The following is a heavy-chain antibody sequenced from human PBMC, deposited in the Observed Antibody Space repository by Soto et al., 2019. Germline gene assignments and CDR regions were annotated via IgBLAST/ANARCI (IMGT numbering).Heavy chain of an antibody. J-gene: IGHJ4*02. V-gene: IGHV6-1*01. CDR1: GDSVSSNSAA. Sequence: PPHTPPLTCAISGDSVSSNSAAWSWIRQSPSRGLEWLGRTYYRSKWNSNYAVSVKGRVTINPDTSKNQFSLQLNSVTPEDTAVYYCARDEGGPWGQGTLVTVSS. CDR3: ARDEGGP. CDR2: TYYRSKWNS.